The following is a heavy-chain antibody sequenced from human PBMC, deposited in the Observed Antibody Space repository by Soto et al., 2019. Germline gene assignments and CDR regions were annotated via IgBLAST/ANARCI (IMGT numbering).Heavy chain of an antibody. CDR2: ISWNSGSI. CDR1: GFTFDDYA. Sequence: GGSLSLSCAASGFTFDDYAMHWVRQAPGKGLEWVSGISWNSGSIGYADSVKGRFTISRDNAKNSLYLQMNSLRAEDTALYYCAKGVLRYFDWPRDAFDIWGQGTMVTVSS. CDR3: AKGVLRYFDWPRDAFDI. V-gene: IGHV3-9*01. D-gene: IGHD3-9*01. J-gene: IGHJ3*02.